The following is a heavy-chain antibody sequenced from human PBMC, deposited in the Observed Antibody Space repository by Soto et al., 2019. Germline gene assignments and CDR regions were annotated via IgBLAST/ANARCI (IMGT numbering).Heavy chain of an antibody. Sequence: QVQLVQSGAEVKKPESSVKVSCKAPGGTFSTYAISWVRQAPGQGLEWMGGIIPMFGTANYAQRFQDRVTINEDESTNTVYMELSSLRSEDKAVYFCASGIQLWLRRINNGYSGWGQGTLVTVSS. CDR1: GGTFSTYA. J-gene: IGHJ4*02. CDR3: ASGIQLWLRRINNGYSG. D-gene: IGHD5-18*01. V-gene: IGHV1-69*12. CDR2: IIPMFGTA.